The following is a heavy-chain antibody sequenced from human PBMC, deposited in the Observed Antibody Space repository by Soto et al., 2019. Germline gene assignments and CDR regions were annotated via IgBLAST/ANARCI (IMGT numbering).Heavy chain of an antibody. CDR3: VRFSGVTLTHYYGMDV. CDR2: IGISGDT. D-gene: IGHD3-10*01. V-gene: IGHV3-13*01. J-gene: IGHJ6*02. CDR1: GFNFRSYD. Sequence: EVQLVESGGGLIQPGGSLRLSCAASGFNFRSYDMHWVRQSTGKGLEWVSGIGISGDTFYLGSVKGRFTISRENAKNSLNLQMNDLRVGDTAVYYCVRFSGVTLTHYYGMDVWGQGTTVTVSS.